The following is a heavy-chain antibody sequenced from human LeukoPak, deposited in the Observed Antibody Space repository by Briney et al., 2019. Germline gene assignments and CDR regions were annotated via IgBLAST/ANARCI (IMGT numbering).Heavy chain of an antibody. D-gene: IGHD6-19*01. CDR1: GGSFSGYY. V-gene: IGHV4-34*01. J-gene: IGHJ6*02. CDR2: INHSGST. Sequence: PSETLSLTCAVYGGSFSGYYWGWIRQPPGKGLEWIGEINHSGSTNYNPSLKSRVTISVDTSKNQFSLKLSSVTAADTAVYYCARGRIGSGWYNYYYYGMDVWGQGTTVTVSS. CDR3: ARGRIGSGWYNYYYYGMDV.